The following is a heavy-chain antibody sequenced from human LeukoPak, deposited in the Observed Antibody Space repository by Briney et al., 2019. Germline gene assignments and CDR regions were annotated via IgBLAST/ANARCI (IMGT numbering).Heavy chain of an antibody. V-gene: IGHV1-18*01. Sequence: ASVKVSCEASGYTFTSYGISWVRQAPGQGLEWMGWISAYNGNTNYAQKLQGRVTMTSDTSTSTAYMELRSLRSDDTAVYYCARGGNYGGNPSRDAFDIWGQGTMVTVSS. CDR1: GYTFTSYG. CDR2: ISAYNGNT. D-gene: IGHD4-17*01. CDR3: ARGGNYGGNPSRDAFDI. J-gene: IGHJ3*02.